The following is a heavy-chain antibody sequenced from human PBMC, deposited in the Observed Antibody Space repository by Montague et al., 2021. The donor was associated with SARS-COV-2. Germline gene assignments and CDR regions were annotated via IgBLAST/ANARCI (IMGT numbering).Heavy chain of an antibody. Sequence: SETLSLTCAVDGGSFSGYYWSWIRQPPGKGLEWIGEINQSGRTNNNPSLKSRVIISVDTTKNQFSLKLSSVTAADTAVYYCARRGSSVWGVTVSAELDYWGQGIPVIVSA. V-gene: IGHV4-34*01. D-gene: IGHD3-10*01. CDR2: INQSGRT. CDR1: GGSFSGYY. J-gene: IGHJ4*02. CDR3: ARRGSSVWGVTVSAELDY.